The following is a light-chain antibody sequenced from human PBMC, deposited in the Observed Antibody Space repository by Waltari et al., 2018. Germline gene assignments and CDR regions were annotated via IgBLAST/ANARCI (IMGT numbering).Light chain of an antibody. J-gene: IGKJ2*01. CDR1: QGVANS. CDR3: QQFHIVLS. Sequence: DIQMTQSPSSLSASVGDRVTITCQASQGVANSLTWYQQKPGKAPKLLISRASNLESGVPSRFSGGGYGTHFSLTISNLQPEDIATYYCQQFHIVLSFGQGTKLEIK. CDR2: RAS. V-gene: IGKV1-33*01.